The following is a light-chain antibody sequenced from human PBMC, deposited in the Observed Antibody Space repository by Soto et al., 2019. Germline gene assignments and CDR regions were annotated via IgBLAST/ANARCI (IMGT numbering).Light chain of an antibody. CDR3: QQYVAHSYT. CDR1: QSVSSSY. Sequence: EIVLTQSPGTLSLSPGERATLSCRASQSVSSSYLAWYQQKPGQAPRLLIYGASSRATGIPDRFSGSGSGTDFTLTISRLEPEDFAVYYCQQYVAHSYTFGQGTKLEIK. CDR2: GAS. J-gene: IGKJ2*01. V-gene: IGKV3-20*01.